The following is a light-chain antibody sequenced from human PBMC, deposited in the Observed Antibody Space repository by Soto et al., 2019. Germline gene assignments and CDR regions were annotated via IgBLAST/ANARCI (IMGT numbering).Light chain of an antibody. V-gene: IGLV1-47*01. J-gene: IGLJ2*01. CDR1: SSNIGSNY. Sequence: QAVVTQPPSASGTPGQRVTISCSGSSSNIGSNYVYWYQQLPGTAPKLLIYRNNQRPSGVPDRFSGSKSGTSASLAISGLRYEDEADYYCAAWDDSLSRGVFGGGTKLTVL. CDR3: AAWDDSLSRGV. CDR2: RNN.